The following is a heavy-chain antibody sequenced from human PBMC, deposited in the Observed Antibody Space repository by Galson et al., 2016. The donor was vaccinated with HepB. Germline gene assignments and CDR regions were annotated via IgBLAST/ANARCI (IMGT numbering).Heavy chain of an antibody. V-gene: IGHV4-34*01. CDR1: GGSFSGHY. J-gene: IGHJ4*02. Sequence: SETLSLTCVVYGGSFSGHYWSWIRQSPGKGLEWIGEINHSGSTTDYNPSLKSRVTISVDTSKNQFSLKVNSVTAADTAVYYCARGRLGTYFDHWGQGTLVTVSS. CDR3: ARGRLGTYFDH. CDR2: INHSGST. D-gene: IGHD1-1*01.